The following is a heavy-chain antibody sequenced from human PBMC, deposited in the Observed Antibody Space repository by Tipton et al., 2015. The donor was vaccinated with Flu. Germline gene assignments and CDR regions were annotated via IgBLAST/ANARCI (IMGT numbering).Heavy chain of an antibody. V-gene: IGHV4-39*07. CDR2: IYYSGST. Sequence: TLSLTCTVSGGPISSSSYYWGWIRQPPGMGLEWIGSIYYSGSTYYNPSLKSRVTISVDTSKNQFSLKLSSVTAADTAVYYCARDPPYYDFWSGYNASYWGQGTLVTVSS. D-gene: IGHD3-3*01. J-gene: IGHJ4*02. CDR1: GGPISSSSYY. CDR3: ARDPPYYDFWSGYNASY.